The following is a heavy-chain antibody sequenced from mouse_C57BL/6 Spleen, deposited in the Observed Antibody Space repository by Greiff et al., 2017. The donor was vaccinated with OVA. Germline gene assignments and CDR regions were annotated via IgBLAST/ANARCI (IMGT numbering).Heavy chain of an antibody. J-gene: IGHJ4*01. CDR2: IDPSDSET. D-gene: IGHD2-1*01. CDR1: GYTFTSYW. Sequence: QVQLKQPGAELVRPGSSVKLSCKASGYTFTSYWMHWVKQRPIQGLEWIGNIDPSDSETHYNQKFKDKATLTVDKSSSTAYMQLSSLTSEDSAVYYCARSFYGNPYAMDYWGQGTSVTVSS. CDR3: ARSFYGNPYAMDY. V-gene: IGHV1-52*01.